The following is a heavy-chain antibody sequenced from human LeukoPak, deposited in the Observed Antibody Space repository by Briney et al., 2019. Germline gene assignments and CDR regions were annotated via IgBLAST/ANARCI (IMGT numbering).Heavy chain of an antibody. Sequence: GGSLRLSCAASGFTFSSYSMNWVRQAPGKGLEWVSSISSSSSYIYYADSVKGRFTISRDNAKNSLYLQMNSLRAEDTAMYYCARGYSSGYCVDYWGQGTLVTVSS. V-gene: IGHV3-21*01. CDR1: GFTFSSYS. J-gene: IGHJ4*02. CDR2: ISSSSSYI. D-gene: IGHD3-22*01. CDR3: ARGYSSGYCVDY.